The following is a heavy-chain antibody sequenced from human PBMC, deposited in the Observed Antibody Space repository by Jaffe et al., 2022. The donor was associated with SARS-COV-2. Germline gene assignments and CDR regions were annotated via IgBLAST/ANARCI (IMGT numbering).Heavy chain of an antibody. J-gene: IGHJ6*03. Sequence: EVQLVESGGGLVQPGGSLRLSCVASGFTFSSYSMNWVRQAPGKGLEWVSYISGSCKTIYYADSVKGRFTISRDNAKNSLYLQMNSLRAEDTAVYYCARDQTPLGRAPHYMDVWGKGTTVTVSS. CDR1: GFTFSSYS. D-gene: IGHD7-27*01. CDR2: ISGSCKTI. CDR3: ARDQTPLGRAPHYMDV. V-gene: IGHV3-48*01.